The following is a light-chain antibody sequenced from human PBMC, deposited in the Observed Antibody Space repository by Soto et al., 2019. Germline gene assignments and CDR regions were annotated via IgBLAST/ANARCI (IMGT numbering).Light chain of an antibody. CDR1: QSISSW. CDR3: QQYNSYYPWT. J-gene: IGKJ1*01. V-gene: IGKV1-5*01. Sequence: DIHMSQSPSTLSASVGYRFTITCRASQSISSWLAWYQQKPVKAPKLLXYDASSLESGVPSRFSGSGSGTEFTLTISSLQPDDFANYYCQQYNSYYPWTFGQGTKVDIK. CDR2: DAS.